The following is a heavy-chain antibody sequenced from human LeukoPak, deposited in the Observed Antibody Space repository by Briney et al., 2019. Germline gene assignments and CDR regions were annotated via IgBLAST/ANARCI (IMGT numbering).Heavy chain of an antibody. CDR1: GFTFSSYG. CDR3: AREAYYDSSGYPLDY. Sequence: GGSLRLSCAASGFTFSSYGMHWVRQAPGKGLEWVAVIWYDGSNKYYADSMKGRFTISRDNSKNTLYLQMNSLRAEDTAVYYCAREAYYDSSGYPLDYWGQRTLVTVPS. CDR2: IWYDGSNK. J-gene: IGHJ4*02. V-gene: IGHV3-33*01. D-gene: IGHD3-22*01.